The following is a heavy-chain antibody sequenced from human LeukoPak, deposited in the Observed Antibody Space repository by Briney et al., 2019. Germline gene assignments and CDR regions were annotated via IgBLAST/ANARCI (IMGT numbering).Heavy chain of an antibody. D-gene: IGHD2-21*02. J-gene: IGHJ4*02. V-gene: IGHV3-21*01. Sequence: GGSLRLSCAASGFTFSSYSMNWARQAPGKGLEWVSSISSSSSYIYYADSVKGRFTISRDNAKNSLYLQMNSLRAEDTAVYYCARDPPPVTAGYYFDYWGQGTLVTVSS. CDR2: ISSSSSYI. CDR3: ARDPPPVTAGYYFDY. CDR1: GFTFSSYS.